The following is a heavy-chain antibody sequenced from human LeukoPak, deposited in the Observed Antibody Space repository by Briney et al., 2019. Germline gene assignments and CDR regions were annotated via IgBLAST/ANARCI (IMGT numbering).Heavy chain of an antibody. V-gene: IGHV3-74*01. CDR1: GFTFGNFW. CDR3: ARGVDTTTNNELNY. Sequence: PGGSLRLSCAASGFTFGNFWMHWVRQAPGKELVWVSRITPDGGGADYMDSVKGRFTISRDNAKNTLYLQMNSLGAEDMAVYYCARGVDTTTNNELNYWGQGTLVTVSS. D-gene: IGHD3-3*01. J-gene: IGHJ4*02. CDR2: ITPDGGGA.